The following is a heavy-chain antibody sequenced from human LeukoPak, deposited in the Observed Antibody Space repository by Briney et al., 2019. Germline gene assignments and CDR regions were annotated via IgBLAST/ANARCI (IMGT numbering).Heavy chain of an antibody. J-gene: IGHJ5*02. Sequence: GGSLRLSCAASGFTFSSYEMNWVRQAPGKGLGWVSYISSSGSTIYYADSVKGRFTISRDNAKNSLYPQMNGLRAEDTAVYYCARDLVAAHQEGWFDPWGQGTLVTVSS. D-gene: IGHD2-15*01. CDR2: ISSSGSTI. V-gene: IGHV3-48*03. CDR3: ARDLVAAHQEGWFDP. CDR1: GFTFSSYE.